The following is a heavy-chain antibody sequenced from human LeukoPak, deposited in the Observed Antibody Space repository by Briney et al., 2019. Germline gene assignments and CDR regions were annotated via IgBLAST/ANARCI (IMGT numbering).Heavy chain of an antibody. V-gene: IGHV3-23*01. J-gene: IGHJ4*02. CDR1: GFTFSSYA. CDR3: AKDAVIAVAGTDYFGY. CDR2: ISGSGGST. D-gene: IGHD6-19*01. Sequence: GGSLRLSCAASGFTFSSYAMSWVRQAPGKGLEWVSAISGSGGSTYYADSVKGRFTISRDNSKNTLYLQMNSLRAEDTAVYYCAKDAVIAVAGTDYFGYWGQGTLVTVSS.